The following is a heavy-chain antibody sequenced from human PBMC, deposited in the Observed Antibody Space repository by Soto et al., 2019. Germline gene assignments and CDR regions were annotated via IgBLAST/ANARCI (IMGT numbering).Heavy chain of an antibody. Sequence: QITLKESGPTLVKPTQTLTMTCTVSGFSVSTRGVGVGWIRQPPGKALEWVALIYWDGDDRYSPSLKSRPTITKDTAKNLVVLTMTNMDPADTATYYCARQHSGGRYFDYWGQGSLVTVSS. CDR1: GFSVSTRGVG. V-gene: IGHV2-5*02. CDR3: ARQHSGGRYFDY. CDR2: IYWDGDD. J-gene: IGHJ4*02. D-gene: IGHD2-15*01.